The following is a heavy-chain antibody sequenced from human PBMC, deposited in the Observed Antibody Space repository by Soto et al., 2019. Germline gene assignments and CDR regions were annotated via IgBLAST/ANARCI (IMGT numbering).Heavy chain of an antibody. Sequence: QVQLVQSGAEEKKPGASVKVSFKASGYTFTTYAMHWVRHAPGQRLEWMGWINAGNGNTKYSQKFQGRVTITRDTSASAAYMELSSLRSEDTAVYYCARDWGTTTVSLNWFAPWGQGTLVTVSP. CDR1: GYTFTTYA. CDR2: INAGNGNT. V-gene: IGHV1-3*05. J-gene: IGHJ5*02. D-gene: IGHD4-17*01. CDR3: ARDWGTTTVSLNWFAP.